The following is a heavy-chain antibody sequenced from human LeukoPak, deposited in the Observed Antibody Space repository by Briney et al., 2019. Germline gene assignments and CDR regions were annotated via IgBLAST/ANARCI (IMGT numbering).Heavy chain of an antibody. Sequence: GGSLRLSCAASGFTFSSYSMNWVRQAPGKGLEWVSSISSSSSYIYYADSVKGRFTTSRANAKNSLYLQMNSLRAEDTAVYYCARDRQFYGSGSSPLYYYGMDVWGQGTTVTVSS. CDR2: ISSSSSYI. V-gene: IGHV3-21*01. CDR3: ARDRQFYGSGSSPLYYYGMDV. CDR1: GFTFSSYS. D-gene: IGHD3-10*01. J-gene: IGHJ6*02.